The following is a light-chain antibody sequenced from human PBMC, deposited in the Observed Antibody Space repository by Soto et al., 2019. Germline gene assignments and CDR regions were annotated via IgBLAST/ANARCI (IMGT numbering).Light chain of an antibody. J-gene: IGKJ1*01. CDR3: QQYNNWPWT. CDR1: QSVSNN. CDR2: GAS. Sequence: EIVMTQSPATLSVSPGERATLSCRASQSVSNNLAWYQQKPAQVPRLLIYGASTRATGIPARFSGSGSGTEFTLTISSLQSEFFAVYYCQQYNNWPWTFGQGTKV. V-gene: IGKV3-15*01.